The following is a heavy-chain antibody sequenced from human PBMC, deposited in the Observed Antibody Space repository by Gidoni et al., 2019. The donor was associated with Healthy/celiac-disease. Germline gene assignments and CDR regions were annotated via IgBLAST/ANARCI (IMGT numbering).Heavy chain of an antibody. CDR2: ISCSGGST. CDR1: GVTFSSYA. V-gene: IGHV3-23*01. CDR3: AKCRGGKLPPFDY. J-gene: IGHJ4*02. D-gene: IGHD2-15*01. Sequence: EVQLLESGGGLVQPGGSRRLSCAASGVTFSSYALSWGRQAPGKGLGWVSAISCSGGSTSYADSVKGLFTISRDNSKNTLYLQMNSLRAEDTAVYYCAKCRGGKLPPFDYWGQGTLVTVSS.